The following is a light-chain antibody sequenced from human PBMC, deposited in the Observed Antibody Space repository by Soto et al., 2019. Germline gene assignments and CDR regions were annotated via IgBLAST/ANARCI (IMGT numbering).Light chain of an antibody. Sequence: DIHMTQSPSTLSASVGDRVTITCRASQSISIWLAGYRQKPGKAPNLLIYKTSSLESGVPSRFSGSGSGTEFTLTISSLQPDDFATYYCQHWNDYSWTFGQGTKVEVK. CDR3: QHWNDYSWT. CDR1: QSISIW. V-gene: IGKV1-5*03. J-gene: IGKJ1*01. CDR2: KTS.